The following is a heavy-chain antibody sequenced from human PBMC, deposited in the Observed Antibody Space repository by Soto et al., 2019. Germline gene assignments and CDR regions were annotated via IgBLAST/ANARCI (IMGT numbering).Heavy chain of an antibody. CDR1: GFTFNSYA. CDR2: IIGSGGST. J-gene: IGHJ4*02. Sequence: PGGSLRLSCSASGFTFNSYAMSWVRQAPGKGLEWVSTIIGSGGSTYYADSVKGRFSVSRDNSKNTLYLQMNSLRAEDTAVYYCAKDRNYYDSRGYDYWGQGTLVTVSS. D-gene: IGHD3-22*01. CDR3: AKDRNYYDSRGYDY. V-gene: IGHV3-23*01.